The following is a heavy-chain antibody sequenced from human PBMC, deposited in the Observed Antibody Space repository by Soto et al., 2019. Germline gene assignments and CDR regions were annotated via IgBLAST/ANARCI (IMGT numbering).Heavy chain of an antibody. J-gene: IGHJ5*02. CDR3: ARAQFYSGAGNYNNLMFDA. CDR2: MYHSGTF. D-gene: IGHD2-21*01. CDR1: GGSIGGVGYS. V-gene: IGHV4-30-2*01. Sequence: TLSLTCAVSGGSIGGVGYSWSWIRQPPGGGLEWIGYMYHSGTFLKSPSLKTRLTMSLDMSKNQFSLTFNSMTAADTAVYYCARAQFYSGAGNYNNLMFDAWGQGIQVTVSS.